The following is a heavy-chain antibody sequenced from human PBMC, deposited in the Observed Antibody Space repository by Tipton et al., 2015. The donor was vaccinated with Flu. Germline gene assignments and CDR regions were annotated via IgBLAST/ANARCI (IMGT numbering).Heavy chain of an antibody. J-gene: IGHJ4*02. CDR3: VREVGGPQGY. CDR1: SGSIRSTNYF. D-gene: IGHD3-16*01. V-gene: IGHV4-39*02. Sequence: TLSLTCTVSSGSIRSTNYFCAWIRQPPGKRLELIGSIYPSGTTYYNPSLKSRVTISADTSKSQFSLKLRSVTAADTAVYYCVREVGGPQGYWGQGTLVIVSS. CDR2: IYPSGTT.